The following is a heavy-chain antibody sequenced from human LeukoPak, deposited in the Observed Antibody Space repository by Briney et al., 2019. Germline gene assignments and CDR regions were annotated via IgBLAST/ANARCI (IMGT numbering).Heavy chain of an antibody. CDR1: GGSISSRTYY. D-gene: IGHD5-18*01. J-gene: IGHJ4*02. CDR3: ARYSYGRAGLDY. Sequence: PSQTLSLTCTVSGGSISSRTYYWSWIRQPAGKGLEWIGRIYTTGSTNYNPSLKSRVSISADTSKNQFSLKLSSVTASDTAVYYCARYSYGRAGLDYWGQGTLVTVSS. V-gene: IGHV4-61*02. CDR2: IYTTGST.